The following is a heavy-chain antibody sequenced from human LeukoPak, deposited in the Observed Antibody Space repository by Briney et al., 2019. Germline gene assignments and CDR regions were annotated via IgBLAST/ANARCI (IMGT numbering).Heavy chain of an antibody. CDR3: ARLRRYCSSTSCYRLRNWFDP. CDR1: GYTFINYD. V-gene: IGHV1-8*01. Sequence: ASVKVSCKTSGYTFINYDINWVRQATGQGLEWMGWMNPNSGNTGYAQKFQGGVTMTRNTSISTAYMELSSLRSEDTAVYYCARLRRYCSSTSCYRLRNWFDPWGQGTLVTVSS. J-gene: IGHJ5*02. D-gene: IGHD2-2*02. CDR2: MNPNSGNT.